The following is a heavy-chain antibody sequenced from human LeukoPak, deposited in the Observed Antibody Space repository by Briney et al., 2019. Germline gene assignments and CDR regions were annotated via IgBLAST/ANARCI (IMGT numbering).Heavy chain of an antibody. CDR3: ARGGSIGYPHMC. J-gene: IGHJ4*02. CDR1: GFTFGSFE. CDR2: ISSSGTTV. Sequence: HPGGSLRLSCAASGFTFGSFEMNWVRQAPGKGLEWVSYISSSGTTVYYAGSVKGRFTISRDNAKHSLYLQMDNLRAEDTAVYYCARGGSIGYPHMCWGQGTLVTVSS. V-gene: IGHV3-48*03. D-gene: IGHD2-2*03.